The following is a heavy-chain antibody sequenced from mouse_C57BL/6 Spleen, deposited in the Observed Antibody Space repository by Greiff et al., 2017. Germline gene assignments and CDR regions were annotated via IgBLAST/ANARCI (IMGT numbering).Heavy chain of an antibody. D-gene: IGHD3-3*01. CDR1: GYTFTSYW. Sequence: VQLQQSGAELVKPGASVKLSCKASGYTFTSYWMHWVKQRPGQGLEWIGMIHPNSGSTNYNEKFKSKATLTVDKSSSTAYMQLSSLTSEDSAVYYCAREGGDVWFAYWGQGTLVTVSA. CDR2: IHPNSGST. J-gene: IGHJ3*01. CDR3: AREGGDVWFAY. V-gene: IGHV1-64*01.